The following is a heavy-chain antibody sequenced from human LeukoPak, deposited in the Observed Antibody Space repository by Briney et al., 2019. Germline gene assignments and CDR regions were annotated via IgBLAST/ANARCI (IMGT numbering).Heavy chain of an antibody. CDR3: ARDCRRSGWYGESEYYYMDV. CDR1: GGSISSYY. D-gene: IGHD6-19*01. CDR2: IYYSGST. Sequence: SETLSLTCTVSGGSISSYYWSWLRQPPGKGLEWIGYIYYSGSTNYNPSLKSRVTISVDTSKNQFSLKLSSVTAADTAVYYCARDCRRSGWYGESEYYYMDVWGKGTTVTVSS. J-gene: IGHJ6*03. V-gene: IGHV4-59*01.